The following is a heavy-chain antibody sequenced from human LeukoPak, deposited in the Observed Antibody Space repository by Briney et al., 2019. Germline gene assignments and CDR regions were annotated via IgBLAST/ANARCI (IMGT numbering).Heavy chain of an antibody. J-gene: IGHJ5*02. CDR2: IIPIFGTA. CDR3: ASTVGPSRIAAAVGWFDP. D-gene: IGHD6-13*01. V-gene: IGHV1-69*13. Sequence: SVKVSCKASGGTFSSYAISWVRQAPGQGLEWMGGIIPIFGTANYAQKFQGRVTITADESTSTAYMELSSLRSEDTAVYYCASTVGPSRIAAAVGWFDPWGQGTLVTVSS. CDR1: GGTFSSYA.